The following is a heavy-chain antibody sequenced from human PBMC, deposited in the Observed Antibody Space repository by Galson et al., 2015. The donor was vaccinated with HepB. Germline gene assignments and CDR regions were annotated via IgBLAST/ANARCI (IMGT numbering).Heavy chain of an antibody. D-gene: IGHD3-22*01. CDR2: IWYDGSNK. Sequence: SLRLSCAASGFTFSSYGMHWVRQAPGKGLEWVAVIWYDGSNKYYADSVKGRFTISRDNSKNTLYLQMNSLRAEDTAVYYCARGYYYDSSGYYGYWGQGTLVTVSS. CDR1: GFTFSSYG. V-gene: IGHV3-33*08. CDR3: ARGYYYDSSGYYGY. J-gene: IGHJ4*02.